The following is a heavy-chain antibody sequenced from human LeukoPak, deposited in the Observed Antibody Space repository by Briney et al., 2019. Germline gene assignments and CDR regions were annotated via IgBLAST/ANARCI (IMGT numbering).Heavy chain of an antibody. V-gene: IGHV3-33*01. J-gene: IGHJ4*02. D-gene: IGHD2-2*01. CDR2: IWYDGSNK. Sequence: PGGSLRLSCAASGFTFSSYGMHWVRQAPAKGLEWVAVIWYDGSNKYYVDSVKGPFTISRVNSKNTLYLQMNSLRADDTAVYYCARDLLMGAYSSIGDWGQGTLVTVSA. CDR3: ARDLLMGAYSSIGD. CDR1: GFTFSSYG.